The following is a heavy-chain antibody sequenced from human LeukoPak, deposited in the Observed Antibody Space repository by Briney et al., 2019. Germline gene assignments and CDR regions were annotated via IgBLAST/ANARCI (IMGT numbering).Heavy chain of an antibody. CDR2: ISSSSSTI. CDR3: ARDGSGADCSSTSCHPEGYFDY. CDR1: GFTFSSYS. J-gene: IGHJ4*02. D-gene: IGHD2-2*01. V-gene: IGHV3-48*04. Sequence: GGSLRLSCAASGFTFSSYSMNWVRQAPGKGLEWVSYISSSSSTIYYADSVKGRFTISRDNAKNSLYLQMNSLRAEDTAVYYCARDGSGADCSSTSCHPEGYFDYWGQGTLVTVSS.